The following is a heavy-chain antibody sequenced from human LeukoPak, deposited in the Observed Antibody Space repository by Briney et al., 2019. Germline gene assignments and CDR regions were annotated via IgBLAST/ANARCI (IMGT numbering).Heavy chain of an antibody. Sequence: PSETLSLTCTVSGGSISSYYWSWIRQPPGKGLEWIGYIYYSGSTSYNPSLKSRVTISVDTSKNQFSLKLSSVTAADTAVYYCARHFNCGGGSCYADYWGQGTLVTVSS. J-gene: IGHJ4*02. V-gene: IGHV4-59*08. CDR3: ARHFNCGGGSCYADY. CDR1: GGSISSYY. D-gene: IGHD2-15*01. CDR2: IYYSGST.